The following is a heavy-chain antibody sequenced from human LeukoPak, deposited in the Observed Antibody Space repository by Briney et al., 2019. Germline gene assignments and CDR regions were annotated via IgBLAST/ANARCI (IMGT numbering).Heavy chain of an antibody. Sequence: ASVKVSCKVSGYTLTELSMHWVRQAPGKGLEWMGRFNPEDGETIYAQKFQGRVTMTEERYKDRAYMEVSSLRYEDTAVYYCATDPPTLWARPTHTPKDWYLDLWGRGTLVTVSS. CDR1: GYTLTELS. J-gene: IGHJ2*01. D-gene: IGHD2/OR15-2a*01. V-gene: IGHV1-24*01. CDR2: FNPEDGET. CDR3: ATDPPTLWARPTHTPKDWYLDL.